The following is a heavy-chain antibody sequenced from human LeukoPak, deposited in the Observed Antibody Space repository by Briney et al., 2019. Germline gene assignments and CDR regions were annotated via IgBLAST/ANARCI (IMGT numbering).Heavy chain of an antibody. J-gene: IGHJ5*01. CDR3: AKGYNYGPFDY. CDR1: GGSISSGDYY. V-gene: IGHV4-31*03. Sequence: SQTLSLTCTVSGGSISSGDYYWSWIRQPPGKGLEWIGYIYYSGNTYYNPSLKSRVTMSVDTSKNQFSLKLSSVTAADTAVYYCAKGYNYGPFDYWGHGTLVTVSS. D-gene: IGHD5-18*01. CDR2: IYYSGNT.